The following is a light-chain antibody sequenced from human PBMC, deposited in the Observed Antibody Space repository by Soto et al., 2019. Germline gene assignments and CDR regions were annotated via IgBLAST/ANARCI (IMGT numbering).Light chain of an antibody. CDR1: QSVSSSY. CDR3: QQYGSSPMYT. CDR2: GAS. V-gene: IGKV3-20*01. J-gene: IGKJ2*01. Sequence: EIVLTQSPGTLSLSPGERATLSCRASQSVSSSYLAWYQQKPGQAPRLLIYGASGRATGIPDRFSGSGSGTDSNFSISTLETEDVAVYYCQQYGSSPMYTFGQGTKLEIK.